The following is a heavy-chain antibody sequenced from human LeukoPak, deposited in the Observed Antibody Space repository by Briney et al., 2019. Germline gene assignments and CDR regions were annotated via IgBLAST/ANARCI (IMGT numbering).Heavy chain of an antibody. J-gene: IGHJ3*02. CDR1: GGSISNGGYS. CDR3: ARGYRGTFDI. CDR2: IYHNGST. Sequence: SETLSLTCAVSGGSISNGGYSWSWIRQPPGKGLEWIGYIYHNGSTYYNPSLKSRVTISVDRSKNQFSLKLSSVTAADTAVYYCARGYRGTFDIWGQGTMVTVSS. D-gene: IGHD3-22*01. V-gene: IGHV4-30-2*01.